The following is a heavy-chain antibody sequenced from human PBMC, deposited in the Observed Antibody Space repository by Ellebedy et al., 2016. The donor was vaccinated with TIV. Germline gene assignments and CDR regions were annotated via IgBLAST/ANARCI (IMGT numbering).Heavy chain of an antibody. D-gene: IGHD6-25*01. CDR1: GYSFTSYW. CDR3: ARHGGYSSAPMNY. CDR2: IAPRDSYT. J-gene: IGHJ4*02. V-gene: IGHV5-10-1*01. Sequence: GESLKISCKGSGYSFTSYWISWVRQMPGKGMGWRGKIAPRDSYTNYSPSVQGHVTISTDKSINTAYLPWSSLKASDAAIYYCARHGGYSSAPMNYWGQGTLVTVSS.